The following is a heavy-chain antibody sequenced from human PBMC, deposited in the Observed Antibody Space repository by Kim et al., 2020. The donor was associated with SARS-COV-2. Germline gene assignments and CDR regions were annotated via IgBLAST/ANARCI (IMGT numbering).Heavy chain of an antibody. D-gene: IGHD3-10*01. Sequence: GGSLRLSCAASGFTFSSYGMHWVRQAPGKGLEWVAVISDDGSNKYYADSVKGRFTISRDNSKNTLYLQMNSLRAEDTAVYYCAKERGHSDYHYYYGMDVWGQGTTVTVSS. CDR3: AKERGHSDYHYYYGMDV. V-gene: IGHV3-30*18. J-gene: IGHJ6*02. CDR1: GFTFSSYG. CDR2: ISDDGSNK.